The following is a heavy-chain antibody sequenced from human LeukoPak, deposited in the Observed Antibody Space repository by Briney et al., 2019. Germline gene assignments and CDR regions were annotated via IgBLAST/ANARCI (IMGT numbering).Heavy chain of an antibody. V-gene: IGHV4-30-4*08. J-gene: IGHJ4*02. CDR3: ARGHDYFDY. CDR2: IYYSGNT. CDR1: GDSISSGDYY. Sequence: SEILSLTCSVSGDSISSGDYYWSWIRQPPGKGLEWIGYIYYSGNTYYNPSLQSRVTISVDTSKNQFSLNLSSVTAADTAVFYCARGHDYFDYWGQGTLVTVSS.